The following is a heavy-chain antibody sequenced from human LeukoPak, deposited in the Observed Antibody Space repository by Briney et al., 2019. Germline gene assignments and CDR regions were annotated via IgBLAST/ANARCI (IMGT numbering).Heavy chain of an antibody. Sequence: ASVKVSCKASGYTFTSYFMHWMRQAPGQGPEWMGIINPRGGSTEYSHKFQGRLTMTSDTSTSTAYMELSSLRSEDTAVYYCAAVIPHCSGGSCYSGWFDPWGQGTLVTVSS. V-gene: IGHV1-46*01. J-gene: IGHJ5*02. CDR3: AAVIPHCSGGSCYSGWFDP. CDR2: INPRGGST. CDR1: GYTFTSYF. D-gene: IGHD2-15*01.